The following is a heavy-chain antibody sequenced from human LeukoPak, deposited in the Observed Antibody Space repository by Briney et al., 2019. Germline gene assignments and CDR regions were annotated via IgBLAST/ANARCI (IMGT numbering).Heavy chain of an antibody. J-gene: IGHJ4*02. CDR1: GFTFSSYG. Sequence: GGSLRLSWAASGFTFSSYGMHWVRQAPGKGLEWVAFIRYDGSNKYYADSVKGRFTISRDNSKNTLYLQMNSLRAEDTAVYYCAKGAGQGTIFGVVPYYFDYWGQGTLVTVSS. CDR2: IRYDGSNK. D-gene: IGHD3-3*01. V-gene: IGHV3-30*02. CDR3: AKGAGQGTIFGVVPYYFDY.